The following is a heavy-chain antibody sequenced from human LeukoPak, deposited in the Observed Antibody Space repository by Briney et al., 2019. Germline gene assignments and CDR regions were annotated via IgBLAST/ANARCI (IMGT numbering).Heavy chain of an antibody. CDR3: ASECSSTSCYNDAFGI. CDR2: INHSGST. D-gene: IGHD2-2*02. J-gene: IGHJ3*02. Sequence: PSETLSLTCAVYGGSFSGYYWSWIRQPPGKGLEWIGEINHSGSTNYNPSLKSRVTISVDTSKNQFSLKLSSVTAADTAVYYCASECSSTSCYNDAFGIWGQGTMVTVSS. CDR1: GGSFSGYY. V-gene: IGHV4-34*01.